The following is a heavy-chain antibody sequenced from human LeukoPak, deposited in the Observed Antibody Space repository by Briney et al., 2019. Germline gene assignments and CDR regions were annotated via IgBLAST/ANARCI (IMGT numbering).Heavy chain of an antibody. CDR3: TRGSYYDSSGYSGVRLFDY. Sequence: ASVKVSCKVSGYTFTGYYIHWVRQAPGQGLEWMGWINPNSGGTNYAQKFQGRVTMTSDTSISTAYMELSRLRSDDTALYYCTRGSYYDSSGYSGVRLFDYWGQGTPVTVPS. CDR2: INPNSGGT. J-gene: IGHJ4*02. CDR1: GYTFTGYY. D-gene: IGHD3-22*01. V-gene: IGHV1-2*02.